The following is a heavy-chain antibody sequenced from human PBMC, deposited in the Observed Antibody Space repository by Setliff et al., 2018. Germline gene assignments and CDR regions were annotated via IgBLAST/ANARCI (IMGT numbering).Heavy chain of an antibody. J-gene: IGHJ3*02. Sequence: SETLSLTCTVSGGSISSSSYYWGWIRQPPGKGLEWIGSIYYSGSTYYNPSLKSRVTISVDTSKNQFSLKLSSVTAADTAVYYCARGPDGYTYQGAFDIWGQGTMVTVSS. CDR3: ARGPDGYTYQGAFDI. CDR1: GGSISSSSYY. D-gene: IGHD5-12*01. V-gene: IGHV4-39*07. CDR2: IYYSGST.